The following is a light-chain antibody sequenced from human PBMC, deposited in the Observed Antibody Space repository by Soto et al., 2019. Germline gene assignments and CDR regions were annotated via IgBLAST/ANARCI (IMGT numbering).Light chain of an antibody. CDR3: MQALQTPLT. CDR2: LGS. J-gene: IGKJ4*01. Sequence: DIVMTQTPPSLPVTPGEPASISCRSSQTLLNSNDGNTYLDWYLQKPGQSPQLLIYLGSNRASGVPDRFSGSGSGTDFTLKISRVEAEDVGVYYCMQALQTPLTFGGGTKVDIK. V-gene: IGKV2-28*01. CDR1: QTLLNSNDGNTY.